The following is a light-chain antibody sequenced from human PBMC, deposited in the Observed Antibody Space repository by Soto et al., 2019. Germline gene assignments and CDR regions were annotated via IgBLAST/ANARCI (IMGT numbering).Light chain of an antibody. CDR3: QQYNTYSWT. J-gene: IGKJ1*01. CDR1: QSINSW. Sequence: DIQMTQSPSTLSASVGDRVTITCRASQSINSWLAWYQQKPGKAPNLLIYDASSLKSGVPSRFSGSGSGTEFTLTISSLQPDDFATYYCQQYNTYSWTFGQGTKVEIK. V-gene: IGKV1-5*01. CDR2: DAS.